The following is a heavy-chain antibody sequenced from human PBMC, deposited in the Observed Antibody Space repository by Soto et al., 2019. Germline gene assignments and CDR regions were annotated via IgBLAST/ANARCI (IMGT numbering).Heavy chain of an antibody. D-gene: IGHD2-15*01. Sequence: LRLSCAASGLTFNRYWMHWVRHAPGKGLVWVSHINTDGSNTNYADSVKGRFTISRDNARSTLFLQMNSLRDEDTAVYYCAREFCSGGNCYTYYFDPWGQGILVTVSS. V-gene: IGHV3-74*01. CDR3: AREFCSGGNCYTYYFDP. CDR1: GLTFNRYW. J-gene: IGHJ5*02. CDR2: INTDGSNT.